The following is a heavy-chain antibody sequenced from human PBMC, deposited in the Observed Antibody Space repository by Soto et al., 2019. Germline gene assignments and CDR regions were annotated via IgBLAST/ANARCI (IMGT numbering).Heavy chain of an antibody. D-gene: IGHD3-22*01. CDR2: LDPADSFT. J-gene: IGHJ3*01. CDR1: GYSFTTFW. V-gene: IGHV5-10-1*01. CDR3: ARNLYDNCNYLDALDV. Sequence: GESLKISCNVSGYSFTTFWISWVRQMPEKGLEWMGRLDPADSFTNYSPSFQGHVTISVDKSINTAYLQWSSLKASDTAIYYCARNLYDNCNYLDALDVWGQGTRVTVSS.